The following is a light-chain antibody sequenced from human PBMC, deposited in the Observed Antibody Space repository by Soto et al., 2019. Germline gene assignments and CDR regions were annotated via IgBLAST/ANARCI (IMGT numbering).Light chain of an antibody. CDR2: KAS. J-gene: IGKJ4*01. V-gene: IGKV1-5*03. CDR3: QQYGKT. CDR1: QSISSW. Sequence: DIQMTQSPSTLSASVGDRVTITCRASQSISSWLAWYQQKPGKAPKLLIYKASSLESGVPSRFSGSGSGTEFTLTISSLQPDDFATYYCQQYGKTFGGGTKVEIK.